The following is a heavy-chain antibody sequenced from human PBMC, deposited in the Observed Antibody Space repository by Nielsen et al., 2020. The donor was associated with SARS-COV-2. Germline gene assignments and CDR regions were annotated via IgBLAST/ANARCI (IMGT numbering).Heavy chain of an antibody. D-gene: IGHD3-22*01. Sequence: SLKISCAASGFTFDDYAMHWVRQAPGKGLEWVSGISWNSGSIGYADSVKGRFTISRDNAKNSLYLQMNSLRAEDTAVYYCARGDPGYYDSSGYYSAAFDIWGQGTMVTVSS. J-gene: IGHJ3*02. V-gene: IGHV3-9*01. CDR2: ISWNSGSI. CDR1: GFTFDDYA. CDR3: ARGDPGYYDSSGYYSAAFDI.